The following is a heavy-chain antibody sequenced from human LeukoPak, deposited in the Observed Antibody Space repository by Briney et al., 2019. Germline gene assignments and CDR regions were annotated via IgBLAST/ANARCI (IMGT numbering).Heavy chain of an antibody. CDR2: IWYDGSNK. V-gene: IGHV3-33*01. CDR1: GFTFSSYG. CDR3: ARDREGSVGYKKGRPPIPPTWFDP. Sequence: PERSLRLSCAASGFTFSSYGMHWVRQAPGKGLEWVAVIWYDGSNKYYTDSVKGRFTISRDNSKNTPDLQLNSLRAEDTAVYFCARDREGSVGYKKGRPPIPPTWFDPWGQGTLVTVSS. J-gene: IGHJ5*02. D-gene: IGHD5-18*01.